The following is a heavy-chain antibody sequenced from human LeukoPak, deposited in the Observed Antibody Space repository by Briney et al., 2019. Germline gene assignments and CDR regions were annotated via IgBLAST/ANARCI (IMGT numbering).Heavy chain of an antibody. D-gene: IGHD3-22*01. Sequence: KPSETLSLTCTVSGGSINSSSTYWAWLRQPPGKGLEWIGSVFYSGKTYYNTSLQSRVSVSVDTSKNQFSLKLSSVTAADTAVYYCARVQVLYDTKFDYWGQGTLVTVSS. CDR1: GGSINSSSTY. V-gene: IGHV4-39*07. J-gene: IGHJ4*02. CDR3: ARVQVLYDTKFDY. CDR2: VFYSGKT.